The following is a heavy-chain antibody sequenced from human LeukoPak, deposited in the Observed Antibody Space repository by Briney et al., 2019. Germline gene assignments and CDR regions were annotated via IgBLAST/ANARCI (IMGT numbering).Heavy chain of an antibody. CDR3: ARVGAAYCSGGSCYYYYYYGMDV. J-gene: IGHJ6*02. CDR1: GFTFSSYS. CDR2: ISSSSSYI. D-gene: IGHD2-15*01. V-gene: IGHV3-21*01. Sequence: PGGSLRLSCAASGFTFSSYSMNWVRQAPGKGLEWVSSISSSSSYIYYADSVKGRFTISRDNAKNSLYLQMNSLRAEDTAVYYCARVGAAYCSGGSCYYYYYYGMDVWGQGTTVTVSS.